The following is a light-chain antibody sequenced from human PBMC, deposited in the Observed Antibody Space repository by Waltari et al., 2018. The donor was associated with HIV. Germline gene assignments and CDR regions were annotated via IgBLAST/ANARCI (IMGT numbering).Light chain of an antibody. CDR2: DVT. CDR1: SSDVGGYYW. CDR3: MSYTGHNRWV. V-gene: IGLV2-11*01. J-gene: IGLJ3*02. Sequence: QSALTQPRSVSGSPGQSVAISCTGTSSDVGGYYWVSWYQQHPGKAPKLIIYDVTKRPSGVPDLFSGSKSGNTASLTISGLQAEDEADYYCMSYTGHNRWVFGGGTKLTVL.